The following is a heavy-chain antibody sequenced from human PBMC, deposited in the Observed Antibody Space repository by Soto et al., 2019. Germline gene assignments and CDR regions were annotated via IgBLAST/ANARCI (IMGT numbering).Heavy chain of an antibody. CDR2: VFHTGGT. V-gene: IGHV4-4*02. D-gene: IGHD6-19*01. CDR3: ARVFSSGSGWMYYFDF. CDR1: SDSIAGENW. J-gene: IGHJ4*02. Sequence: QVQLQESGPGLVKPSETLSLTCTVSSDSIAGENWWSWVRQPPGLGREWIGEVFHTGGTNYNPSLKSRVTMEVDKSKNQFSLKLISATAADTAVYYCARVFSSGSGWMYYFDFWGQGTLVSVSS.